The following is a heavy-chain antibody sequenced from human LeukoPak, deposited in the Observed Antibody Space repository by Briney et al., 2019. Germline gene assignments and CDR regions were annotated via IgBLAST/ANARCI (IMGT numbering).Heavy chain of an antibody. J-gene: IGHJ4*02. CDR2: TYYSGNT. CDR3: VRDNGNWDIDY. Sequence: PSETLSLTCSVSGGSIAGSSNYWVWIRQPPGKGLEWIGNTYYSGNTYYNPSLKSRVTISVDTSKNQFSLRLTSVTAADTALYYCVRDNGNWDIDYWGQGTLVTVSS. D-gene: IGHD7-27*01. CDR1: GGSIAGSSNY. V-gene: IGHV4-39*07.